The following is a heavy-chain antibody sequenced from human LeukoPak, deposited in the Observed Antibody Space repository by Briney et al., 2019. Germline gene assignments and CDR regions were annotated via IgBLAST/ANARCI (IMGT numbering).Heavy chain of an antibody. CDR2: ISGDSTTI. Sequence: GGSLRLSCAAAGLSFSSYEMYWVRQAPGKGLEWVSYISGDSTTIYYADSVKGRFTISRDNAKNSLYLRMDSLRAEGTAIYYCVPPAAGLRRTISTEYFQHWGPGTLVTVSS. J-gene: IGHJ1*01. CDR1: GLSFSSYE. CDR3: VPPAAGLRRTISTEYFQH. D-gene: IGHD6-13*01. V-gene: IGHV3-48*03.